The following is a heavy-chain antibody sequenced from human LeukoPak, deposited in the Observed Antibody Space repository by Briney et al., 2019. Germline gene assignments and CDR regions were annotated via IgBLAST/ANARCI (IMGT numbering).Heavy chain of an antibody. Sequence: GGSLRLSCTISAFTFNKYDMNWVRQTPGKGLEWVAVIASHARDAHYSDSVKGRFTISRDNSEDTLYLQMNNLEVEDTAVYYCARDRLNRADCGTNCYSAVFDYWGQGALVTVSS. CDR3: ARDRLNRADCGTNCYSAVFDY. J-gene: IGHJ4*02. CDR2: IASHARDA. V-gene: IGHV3-30*03. CDR1: AFTFNKYD. D-gene: IGHD2-21*01.